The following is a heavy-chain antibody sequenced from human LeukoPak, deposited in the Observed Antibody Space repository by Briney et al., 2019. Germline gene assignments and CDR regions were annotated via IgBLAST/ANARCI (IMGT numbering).Heavy chain of an antibody. CDR2: ISSSSYI. V-gene: IGHV3-21*01. CDR3: ARDKGPYDFWSGYFPDAFDI. D-gene: IGHD3-3*01. CDR1: GFTFSSYS. Sequence: PGGSLRLSXAASGFTFSSYSMNWVRQAPGKGLEWVSSISSSSYIYYADSVKGRFTISRDNAKNSLYLQMNSLRAEDTAVYYCARDKGPYDFWSGYFPDAFDIWGQGTMVTVSS. J-gene: IGHJ3*02.